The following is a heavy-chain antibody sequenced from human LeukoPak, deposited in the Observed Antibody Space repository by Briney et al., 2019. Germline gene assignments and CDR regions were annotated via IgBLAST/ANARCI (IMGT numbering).Heavy chain of an antibody. V-gene: IGHV4-59*01. D-gene: IGHD5-24*01. CDR2: IYYSGST. Sequence: SETLSLTCTVSGGSISSYYWSWIRQPPGKGLEWIGYIYYSGSTNYNPSLKSRVTVSVDTSKNQFSLKLSSVTAADTAVYYCARDRREDGYNDYWGQGTLVTVSS. CDR3: ARDRREDGYNDY. CDR1: GGSISSYY. J-gene: IGHJ4*02.